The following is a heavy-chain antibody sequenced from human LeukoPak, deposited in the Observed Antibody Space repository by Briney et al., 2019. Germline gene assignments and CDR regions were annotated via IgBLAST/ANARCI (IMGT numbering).Heavy chain of an antibody. V-gene: IGHV3-23*01. D-gene: IGHD7-27*01. CDR2: ISASGDGT. CDR1: GFTFSHYP. Sequence: GGALRLSCAACGFTFSHYPISWVRQAPGKGLEWVASISASGDGTYFADSVKGRHTISRDNSKNTLFLQMNSLRAEDTGVYFCAKRFTAWGPFESWGQGTLVTVSS. CDR3: AKRFTAWGPFES. J-gene: IGHJ4*02.